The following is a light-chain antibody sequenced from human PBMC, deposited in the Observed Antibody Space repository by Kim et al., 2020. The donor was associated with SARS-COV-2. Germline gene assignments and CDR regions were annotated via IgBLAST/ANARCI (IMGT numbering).Light chain of an antibody. CDR2: QDS. V-gene: IGLV3-1*01. J-gene: IGLJ3*02. CDR1: KVGDKY. CDR3: QAWDSSTWV. Sequence: VSQGQTARITCSGDKVGDKYACWYQQKPGQSPVLVIYQDSKRPSGIPERFSGSNSGNTATLTISGTQAMDEADYYCQAWDSSTWVFGGGTQLTVL.